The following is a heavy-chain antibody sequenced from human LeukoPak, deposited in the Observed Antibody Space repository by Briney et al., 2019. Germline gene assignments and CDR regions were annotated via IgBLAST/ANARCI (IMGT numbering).Heavy chain of an antibody. Sequence: GGSLRLSCAASGFTFSSYGMHWVRQAPGKGLEWVAVIWYGGSNKYYADSVKGRFTISRDNSKNTLYLQMNSLRAEDMALYYCAKGLYAKASPFDYWGQGTLVTVSS. D-gene: IGHD2/OR15-2a*01. V-gene: IGHV3-30*02. CDR2: IWYGGSNK. CDR1: GFTFSSYG. J-gene: IGHJ4*02. CDR3: AKGLYAKASPFDY.